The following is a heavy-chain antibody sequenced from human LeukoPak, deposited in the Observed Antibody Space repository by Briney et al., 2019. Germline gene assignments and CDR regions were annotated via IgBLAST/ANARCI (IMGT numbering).Heavy chain of an antibody. V-gene: IGHV1-69*05. CDR3: AKDAYGSGTYYNLVFDS. Sequence: SVKVSCKASGGTFSSYAISWVRQAPGQGLEWMGGIIPIFGTANYAQKFQGRVTITTDESTSTAYMELSSLRSEDTAVYYCAKDAYGSGTYYNLVFDSWGQGTLVTVSS. D-gene: IGHD3-10*01. J-gene: IGHJ4*02. CDR2: IIPIFGTA. CDR1: GGTFSSYA.